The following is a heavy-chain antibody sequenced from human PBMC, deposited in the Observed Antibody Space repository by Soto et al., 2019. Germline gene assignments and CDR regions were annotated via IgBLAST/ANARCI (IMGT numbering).Heavy chain of an antibody. CDR3: SSSFGGVISGWFDP. CDR1: GGSISSGDYY. D-gene: IGHD3-16*01. V-gene: IGHV4-30-4*01. J-gene: IGHJ5*02. CDR2: IYYSGST. Sequence: QVQLQESGPGLVKPSQTLSLTCTVSGGSISSGDYYWSWLRQPPGKGLEWIGYIYYSGSTYYNPSLKSRVTISVDTSKNQFSLKLSSVTAADTAVYYCSSSFGGVISGWFDPWCQGTLVTVSS.